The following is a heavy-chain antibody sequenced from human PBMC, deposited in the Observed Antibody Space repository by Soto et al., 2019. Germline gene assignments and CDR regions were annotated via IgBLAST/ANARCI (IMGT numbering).Heavy chain of an antibody. V-gene: IGHV3-48*03. CDR3: ARETLRDAIDI. CDR1: RFDFRSYE. CDR2: IRANDESI. J-gene: IGHJ3*02. Sequence: GRTLRLSCFAARFDFRSYEMNKLRQAPGKGLEWVSNIRANDESIYYADSVEGRVSVSRDNARNSLFLEMNSLRVHDTAVYDCARETLRDAIDIFGQGTMVTVSS.